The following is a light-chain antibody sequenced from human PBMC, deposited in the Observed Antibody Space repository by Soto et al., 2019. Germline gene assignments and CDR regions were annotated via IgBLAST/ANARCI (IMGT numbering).Light chain of an antibody. CDR3: CSYAGSSTDV. CDR2: EGS. CDR1: SSDVGSYNL. Sequence: SVLTQPASVSGSPGQSITISCTGTSSDVGSYNLVSWYQQHPGKAPKLMIYEGSKRPSGVSNRFSGSKSGNTASLTISGLQAEDEADYYCCSYAGSSTDVFGTGTKVTGL. V-gene: IGLV2-23*01. J-gene: IGLJ1*01.